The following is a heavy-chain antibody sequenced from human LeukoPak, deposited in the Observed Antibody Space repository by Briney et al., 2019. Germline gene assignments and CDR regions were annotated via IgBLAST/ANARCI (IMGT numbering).Heavy chain of an antibody. CDR3: ARTQGGYGYGTRGYYYGMDV. CDR2: IYYSGST. D-gene: IGHD5-12*01. CDR1: GGSISSGGYY. Sequence: SETLSLTCTVSGGSISSGGYYWSWIRQHPGKGLEWIGYIYYSGSTNYNPSLKSRVTISVDTSKNQFSLKLSSVTAADTAVYYCARTQGGYGYGTRGYYYGMDVWGQGTTVTVSS. J-gene: IGHJ6*02. V-gene: IGHV4-61*08.